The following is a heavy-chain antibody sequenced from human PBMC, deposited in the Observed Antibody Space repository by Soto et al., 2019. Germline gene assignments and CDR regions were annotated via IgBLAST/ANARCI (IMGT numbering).Heavy chain of an antibody. D-gene: IGHD1-26*01. CDR2: INPSDGRT. V-gene: IGHV1-46*01. J-gene: IGHJ4*02. CDR3: ARASGSYWPFDY. Sequence: ASVKVSCKASGYTFTNDYIHWVRQAPGQGPEWMGIINPSDGRTTYTQKFQGRVTMIRDTSTSTVYMELSSLRSEDTAVYYCARASGSYWPFDYWGQGTLVTVSS. CDR1: GYTFTNDY.